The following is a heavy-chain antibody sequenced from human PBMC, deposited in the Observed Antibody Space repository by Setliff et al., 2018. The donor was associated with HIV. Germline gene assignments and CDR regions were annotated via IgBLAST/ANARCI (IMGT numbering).Heavy chain of an antibody. J-gene: IGHJ3*02. CDR2: IYTSGST. CDR3: ARRVTGTTPRNAFDI. Sequence: SETLSLTCTVSGGSISSYYWSWIRQPPGKGLEWIGYIYTSGSTNYNPSLKSRVTISVDTSKNQFSLKLSSVTAADTAGYYCARRVTGTTPRNAFDIWGQGTMVTVSS. D-gene: IGHD1-7*01. CDR1: GGSISSYY. V-gene: IGHV4-4*09.